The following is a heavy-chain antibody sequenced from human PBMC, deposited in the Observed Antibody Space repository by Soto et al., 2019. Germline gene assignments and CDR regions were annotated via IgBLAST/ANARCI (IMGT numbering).Heavy chain of an antibody. CDR1: GGSISSYY. CDR3: ASSGAAGVYYYYGMDV. D-gene: IGHD6-13*01. V-gene: IGHV4-59*01. Sequence: SETLSLTCTVSGGSISSYYWSWIRQPPGKGLEWIGYIYYSGSTNYNPSLKSRVTISVDTSKNQFSQKLSSVTAADTAVYYGASSGAAGVYYYYGMDVWGQGTTVTVSS. J-gene: IGHJ6*02. CDR2: IYYSGST.